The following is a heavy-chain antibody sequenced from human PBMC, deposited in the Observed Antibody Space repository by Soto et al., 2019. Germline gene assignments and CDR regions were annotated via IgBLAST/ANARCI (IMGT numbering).Heavy chain of an antibody. CDR1: GFTFSSYG. J-gene: IGHJ4*02. CDR2: ISYDGSNK. CDR3: AKDQRYFDWLLYYFDY. Sequence: GGSLRLSCAASGFTFSSYGMHWVRQAPGKGLEWVAVISYDGSNKYYADSVKGRFTISRDNSKNTLYLQMNSLRAEDTAVYYCAKDQRYFDWLLYYFDYWGQGTLVTVSS. D-gene: IGHD3-9*01. V-gene: IGHV3-30*18.